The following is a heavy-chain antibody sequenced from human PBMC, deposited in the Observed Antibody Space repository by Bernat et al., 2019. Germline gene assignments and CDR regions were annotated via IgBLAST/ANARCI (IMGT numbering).Heavy chain of an antibody. CDR1: GFTFSSYG. J-gene: IGHJ2*01. CDR3: AGGRVVDFRDYAEYRDFGL. CDR2: IWYDGSNK. D-gene: IGHD4-17*01. Sequence: QVQLVESGGGVVQPGRSLRLSCAASGFTFSSYGMHWVRQAPGKGLEWVAVIWYDGSNKYYADSVKGRFTISRDNSKNTLYLQMNSLRAEDTAVYYCAGGRVVDFRDYAEYRDFGLWGRGTLVTVSS. V-gene: IGHV3-33*01.